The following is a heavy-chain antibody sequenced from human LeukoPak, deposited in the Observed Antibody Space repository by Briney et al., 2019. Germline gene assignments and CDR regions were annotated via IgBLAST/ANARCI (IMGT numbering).Heavy chain of an antibody. CDR3: AKEKDIVVVVAATWDY. V-gene: IGHV3-23*01. CDR1: GFTFSSYA. D-gene: IGHD2-15*01. Sequence: GGSLRLSCAASGFTFSSYAMSWVRQAPGKGLEWVSAISGSGGSTYYADSVKGRFTISRDNPKNTLYLQMNSLRAEDTAVYYCAKEKDIVVVVAATWDYWGQGTLVTVSS. J-gene: IGHJ4*02. CDR2: ISGSGGST.